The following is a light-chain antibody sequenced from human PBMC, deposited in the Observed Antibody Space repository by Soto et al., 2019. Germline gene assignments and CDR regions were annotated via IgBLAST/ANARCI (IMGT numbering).Light chain of an antibody. CDR1: QSISTY. V-gene: IGKV1-39*01. J-gene: IGKJ1*01. CDR3: QQSYSSPRT. Sequence: DIQMTQSPSSLSASVGDRVTITCRASQSISTYLNWYQQKPGKAPKLLIYASYTLQSGVPSRFSGRGSGTEFTLTISSLQPEDFATYSCQQSYSSPRTFGPGTKVEIK. CDR2: ASY.